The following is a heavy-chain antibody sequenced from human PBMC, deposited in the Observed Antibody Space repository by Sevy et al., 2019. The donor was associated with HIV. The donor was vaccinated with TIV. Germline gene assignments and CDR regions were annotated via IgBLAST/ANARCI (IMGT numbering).Heavy chain of an antibody. V-gene: IGHV3-23*01. CDR3: AKGRGSYYYFDY. Sequence: GESLKISCAASGFTFSSYAMSWVRQAPGKGLEWVSAISGSGGSTYYADSVKGRFTISRDNSKNTLYLQMNSLRAEDTAVYYCAKGRGSYYYFDYWGQGTLVTVSS. CDR1: GFTFSSYA. CDR2: ISGSGGST. J-gene: IGHJ4*02. D-gene: IGHD1-26*01.